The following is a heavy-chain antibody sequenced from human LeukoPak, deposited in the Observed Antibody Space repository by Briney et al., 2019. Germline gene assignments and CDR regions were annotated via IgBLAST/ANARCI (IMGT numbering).Heavy chain of an antibody. V-gene: IGHV4-34*01. Sequence: SETLSLTCAVYGGSFSGYYWSWIRQPPGKGLEWIGEINHSGSTNYNPSLKSRVTISVDTSKNQFSLKLSSVTAADTAVYYCARGKTIAAAGLAWFDPWGQGTLVTVSS. CDR2: INHSGST. J-gene: IGHJ5*02. CDR1: GGSFSGYY. D-gene: IGHD6-13*01. CDR3: ARGKTIAAAGLAWFDP.